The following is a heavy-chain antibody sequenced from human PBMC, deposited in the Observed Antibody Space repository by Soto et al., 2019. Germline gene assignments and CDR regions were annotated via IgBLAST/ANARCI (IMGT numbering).Heavy chain of an antibody. CDR3: ARSSSAYYFDY. Sequence: SETLSLTCTAPGGSINNDYYYWSWIRQPPGKGLEWIGYIHYSGSTYYQPSLKSRVIISIDTSKNQFSLELTSVTAADTAVYYCARSSSAYYFDYWGQGTLVTVSS. CDR2: IHYSGST. V-gene: IGHV4-30-4*01. D-gene: IGHD3-22*01. CDR1: GGSINNDYYY. J-gene: IGHJ4*02.